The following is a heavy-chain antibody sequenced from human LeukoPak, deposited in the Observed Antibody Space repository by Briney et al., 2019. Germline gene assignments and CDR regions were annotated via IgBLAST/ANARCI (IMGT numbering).Heavy chain of an antibody. CDR2: IIPILGIA. Sequence: ATVKVSCKASGGTFSSYAISWVRQAPGQGLEWMGRIIPILGIANYAQKFQGRVTITADKSTSTAYMELSSLRSEDTAVYYCARERSSGWYRELDYWGQGTLVTVSS. CDR1: GGTFSSYA. J-gene: IGHJ4*02. CDR3: ARERSSGWYRELDY. D-gene: IGHD6-19*01. V-gene: IGHV1-69*04.